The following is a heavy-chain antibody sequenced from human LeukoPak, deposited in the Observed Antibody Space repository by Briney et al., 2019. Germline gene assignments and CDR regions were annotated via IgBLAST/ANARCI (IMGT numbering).Heavy chain of an antibody. J-gene: IGHJ3*02. CDR3: ARHGRGRNTRNQGDAFDI. CDR2: IDASGRS. Sequence: PSETLSLTCSVSGDSITDYYWSWIRQPPGKGLQWLGYIDASGRSGYNPSLQSRISISGDMSKNQFSLKMRSVTAADTAVYYCARHGRGRNTRNQGDAFDIWGQGTMVIVSS. V-gene: IGHV4-4*09. D-gene: IGHD3-16*01. CDR1: GDSITDYY.